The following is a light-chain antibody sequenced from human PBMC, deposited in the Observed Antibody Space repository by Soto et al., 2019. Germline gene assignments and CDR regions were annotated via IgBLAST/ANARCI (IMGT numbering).Light chain of an antibody. J-gene: IGKJ2*01. V-gene: IGKV3-20*01. CDR1: QRVSTNY. Sequence: DMVLTQSPGTLSLSPGETATLSCRATQRVSTNYLAWYQQKRGQPPRLLIYGASTRATGVPDRFSGGGSGPDFTLTVRGLEPEDFAVYYCQQYDDRRYTFGQGTKLEI. CDR2: GAS. CDR3: QQYDDRRYT.